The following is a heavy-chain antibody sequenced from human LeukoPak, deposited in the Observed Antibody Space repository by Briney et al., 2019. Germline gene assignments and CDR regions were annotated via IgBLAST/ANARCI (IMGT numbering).Heavy chain of an antibody. CDR3: ARERDDYVWGSYRHYYFDY. D-gene: IGHD3-16*02. CDR2: INHSGST. J-gene: IGHJ4*02. V-gene: IGHV4-34*01. CDR1: GGSFSGYY. Sequence: SETLSPTCAVYGGSFSGYYWSWIRQPPGKGLEWIGEINHSGSTNYNPSLKSRVTISVDTSKNQFSLKLSSVTAADTAVYYCARERDDYVWGSYRHYYFDYWGQGTLVTVSS.